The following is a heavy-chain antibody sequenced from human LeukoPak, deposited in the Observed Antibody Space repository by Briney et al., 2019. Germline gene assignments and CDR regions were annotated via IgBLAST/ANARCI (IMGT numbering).Heavy chain of an antibody. Sequence: GGSLRLSCAASGFTFSSYAMSWVRQAPGKGLEWVSAISGSGGSTYYADSVKGRFTISRDNAKNSLYLQMNSLRAEDTAVYYCARDLWGSYRYDYWGQGTLVTVSS. D-gene: IGHD3-16*02. V-gene: IGHV3-23*01. CDR3: ARDLWGSYRYDY. CDR1: GFTFSSYA. CDR2: ISGSGGST. J-gene: IGHJ4*02.